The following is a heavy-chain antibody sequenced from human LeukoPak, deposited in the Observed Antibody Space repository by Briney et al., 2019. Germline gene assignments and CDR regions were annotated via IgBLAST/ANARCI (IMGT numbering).Heavy chain of an antibody. Sequence: PGGSLRLSCAASGFTFSSYEMNWVRQAPGKGLEWVSYISSSGSTIYYADSVKGRFTISRDNAKNSLYLQMNSLRAEDTAVYYCARARRIYYYMDVWGKGTTVTVSS. J-gene: IGHJ6*03. CDR1: GFTFSSYE. CDR2: ISSSGSTI. V-gene: IGHV3-48*03. CDR3: ARARRIYYYMDV.